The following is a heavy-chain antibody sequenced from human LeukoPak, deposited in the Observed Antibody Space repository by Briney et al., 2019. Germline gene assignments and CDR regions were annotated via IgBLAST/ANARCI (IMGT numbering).Heavy chain of an antibody. CDR1: GYTFTSYY. Sequence: ASVKVSCKASGYTFTSYYMHWVRQAPGPGLEWMGIINPSGGSTSYAQKFQGRVTMTRDTSTSTVYMELSSLRSEDTAVYYCARDLSTSRDGYNSLAFDIWGQGTMVTVSS. CDR3: ARDLSTSRDGYNSLAFDI. J-gene: IGHJ3*02. CDR2: INPSGGST. V-gene: IGHV1-46*01. D-gene: IGHD5-24*01.